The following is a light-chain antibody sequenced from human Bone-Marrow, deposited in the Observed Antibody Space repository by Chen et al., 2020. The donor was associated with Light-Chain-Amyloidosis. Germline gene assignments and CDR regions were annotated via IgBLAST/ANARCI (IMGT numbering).Light chain of an antibody. V-gene: IGLV2-14*01. J-gene: IGLJ2*01. CDR2: EVS. Sequence: QSALTQPASFSVSPGQSITISCTGTSRDLGTFNYVSWYQQHPGKGPQLIIFEVSNRPSGVSDRFSGSKSGNTASLTISGLQPGDEADFYCSSYTSTTTDVIFGVGTKLTVL. CDR1: SRDLGTFNY. CDR3: SSYTSTTTDVI.